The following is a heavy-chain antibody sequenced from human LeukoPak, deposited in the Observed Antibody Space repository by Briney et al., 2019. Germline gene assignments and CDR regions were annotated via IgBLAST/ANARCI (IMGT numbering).Heavy chain of an antibody. CDR2: ITNSGNTI. J-gene: IGHJ4*02. CDR1: GFTFSDYY. CDR3: ARPYYYGSGPTHEPYDY. Sequence: PGGSLRLSFAAFGFTFSDYYMTWIRQAPGKGLEWVSYITNSGNTINYADSVKGRFTISRDNAKNSLYLQMNSLRAEDTAVYYCARPYYYGSGPTHEPYDYWGQGTLVTVSS. D-gene: IGHD3-10*01. V-gene: IGHV3-11*04.